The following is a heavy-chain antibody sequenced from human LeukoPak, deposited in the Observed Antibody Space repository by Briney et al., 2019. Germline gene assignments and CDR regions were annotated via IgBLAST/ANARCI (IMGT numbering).Heavy chain of an antibody. J-gene: IGHJ6*03. Sequence: GGSLRLSCLVSGFTVSRNYVTWVRQAPGKGLEWVSVIYSGGSTYYAVSVKGRVTISRDNSKNTLYLQMNRLRVEDTAVYYCAKVGSPGAQHMDVWGKGTTVTVSS. D-gene: IGHD7-27*01. CDR1: GFTVSRNY. CDR2: IYSGGST. V-gene: IGHV3-53*01. CDR3: AKVGSPGAQHMDV.